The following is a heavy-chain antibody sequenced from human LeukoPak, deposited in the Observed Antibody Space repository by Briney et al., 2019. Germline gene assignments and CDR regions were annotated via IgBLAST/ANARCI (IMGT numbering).Heavy chain of an antibody. V-gene: IGHV4-39*07. J-gene: IGHJ4*02. CDR3: ARGVYRRMISSGYYYVFDY. D-gene: IGHD3-22*01. CDR2: MYYRGST. Sequence: PSETLSLTCTVSGGSISSSSHYWGWIRQPPGKGLEWIGSMYYRGSTYHNPSLKSRVTISVDTSKNQFSLKLSSVTAADTAVYYCARGVYRRMISSGYYYVFDYWGQGTLVTVSS. CDR1: GGSISSSSHY.